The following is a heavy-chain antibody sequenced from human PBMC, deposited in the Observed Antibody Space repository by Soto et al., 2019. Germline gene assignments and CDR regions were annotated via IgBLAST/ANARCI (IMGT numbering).Heavy chain of an antibody. CDR1: GGSISSSTYY. CDR3: ARQRGYGSGSYDNPVEC. CDR2: IYYSGRT. D-gene: IGHD3-10*01. Sequence: QLQLQESGPGLVKPSETLSLTCTGSGGSISSSTYYLGWIRQPPGKGLAWIGSIYYSGRTYYNPSLKRRLTISVDTPQHQFSLKLSSVTAADTSVYYCARQRGYGSGSYDNPVECWGQGTLVTFSA. V-gene: IGHV4-39*01. J-gene: IGHJ4*02.